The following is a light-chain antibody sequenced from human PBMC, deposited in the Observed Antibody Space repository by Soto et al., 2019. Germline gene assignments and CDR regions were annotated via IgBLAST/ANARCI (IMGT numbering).Light chain of an antibody. CDR1: QSVSSY. V-gene: IGKV3-15*01. CDR2: DAS. J-gene: IGKJ3*01. CDR3: HQYNSWPRGT. Sequence: EIVLTQSPATLSLSPGERATLSCRASQSVSSYLAWYQQKPGQAPRLLIYDASNRATGIPVRFRGSGSGTEFTLTISSLQSEDSAVYYCHQYNSWPRGTFGPGTKVEIK.